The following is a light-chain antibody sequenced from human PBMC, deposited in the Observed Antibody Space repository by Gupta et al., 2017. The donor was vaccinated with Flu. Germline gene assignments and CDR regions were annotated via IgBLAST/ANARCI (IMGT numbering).Light chain of an antibody. CDR3: MLTYSGPWV. J-gene: IGLJ3*02. V-gene: IGLV7-46*01. Sequence: QAVVTQEPSLTVSPGGTVTLTCGSSTGAVTRGHYHYWIQQKPGQARRTLIYDTTTKHAWTPARCSGSLLGGKAVLTLSGAQPEDEADYYCMLTYSGPWVFGGGTKLTVL. CDR1: TGAVTRGHY. CDR2: DTT.